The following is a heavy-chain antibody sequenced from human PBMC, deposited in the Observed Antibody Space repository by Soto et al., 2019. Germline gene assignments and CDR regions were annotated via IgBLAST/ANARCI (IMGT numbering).Heavy chain of an antibody. CDR1: GGTFSSYA. Sequence: QVQLVQSGAEVKKPGSSVKVSCKASGGTFSSYAISWVRQAPGQGLEWMGGIIPIFGTANYAQKFQGRVTLXGDXSXTTAYMELSSLRSEDTAVYYCARESACSGGSCYLDYWGQGTLVTVSS. CDR3: ARESACSGGSCYLDY. V-gene: IGHV1-69*12. CDR2: IIPIFGTA. J-gene: IGHJ4*02. D-gene: IGHD2-15*01.